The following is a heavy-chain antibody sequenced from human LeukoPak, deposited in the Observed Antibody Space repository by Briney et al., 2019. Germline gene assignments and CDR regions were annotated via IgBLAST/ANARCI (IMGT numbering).Heavy chain of an antibody. CDR3: ARAKNDYDSSGFASFDY. V-gene: IGHV3-33*08. CDR2: IWYDGSNI. J-gene: IGHJ4*02. Sequence: GGSLRLSCAASGSTFSDYYMSWIRQAPGKGLEWVAIIWYDGSNIHHVDSVKGRFTISRDNSKNTLYLQMNSLRAEDTAVYYCARAKNDYDSSGFASFDYWGQGALVTVSS. CDR1: GSTFSDYY. D-gene: IGHD3-22*01.